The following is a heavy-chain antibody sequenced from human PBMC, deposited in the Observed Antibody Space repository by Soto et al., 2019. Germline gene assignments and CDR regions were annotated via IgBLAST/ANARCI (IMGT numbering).Heavy chain of an antibody. V-gene: IGHV1-69*01. CDR2: IIPIFGTA. D-gene: IGHD2-2*03. J-gene: IGHJ4*01. CDR3: ARGLDLQGDYLDY. CDR1: GGTFSSYA. Sequence: QVQLVQSGAEVKKPGSSVKVSCKASGGTFSSYAISWVRQAPGQGLEWMGGIIPIFGTANYAQKFQGRVTSCEEEYTVTANKELDSRGPGHTAVYYCARGLDLQGDYLDYLGQGTLVPV.